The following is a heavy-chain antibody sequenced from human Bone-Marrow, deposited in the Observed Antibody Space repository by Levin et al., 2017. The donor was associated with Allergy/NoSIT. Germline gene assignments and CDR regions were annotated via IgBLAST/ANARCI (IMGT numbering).Heavy chain of an antibody. CDR2: ISGSGDST. D-gene: IGHD3-3*01. CDR1: GFMFSSYA. Sequence: GGSLRLSCAASGFMFSSYAMNWVRQAPGKGLEWVSGISGSGDSTYYAESVEGRFTISRDNSKNTLYLQMKSLRAEDTAVYHCAKGPTTDFRRTKTFDYWGQGTLVTVSS. CDR3: AKGPTTDFRRTKTFDY. V-gene: IGHV3-23*01. J-gene: IGHJ4*02.